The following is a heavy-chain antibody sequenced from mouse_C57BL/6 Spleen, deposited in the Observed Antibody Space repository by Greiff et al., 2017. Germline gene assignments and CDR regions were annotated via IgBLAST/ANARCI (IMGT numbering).Heavy chain of an antibody. CDR2: ISSGSSTI. V-gene: IGHV5-17*01. CDR3: ARGYDYWYFDV. J-gene: IGHJ1*03. CDR1: GFTFSDYG. Sequence: EVHLVESGGGLVKPGGSLKLSCAASGFTFSDYGMHWVRQAPEKGLEWVAYISSGSSTIYYADTVKGRFTISRDNAKNTLFLQMTSLRSEDTAMYYCARGYDYWYFDVWGTGTTVTVSS. D-gene: IGHD2-3*01.